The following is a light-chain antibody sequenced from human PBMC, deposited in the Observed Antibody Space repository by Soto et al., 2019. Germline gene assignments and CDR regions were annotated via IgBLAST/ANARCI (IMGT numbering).Light chain of an antibody. J-gene: IGKJ5*01. CDR2: VAS. Sequence: EIQMTQSPSSLSATVGDRVTITCRASQSISRYLNWYQQKPGKAPNLLIYVASSLQSGVPSRFSGSGSGTDFTLTINSLQPEDYATYYCQQFHSFPITFGQGTHWR. CDR1: QSISRY. CDR3: QQFHSFPIT. V-gene: IGKV1-39*01.